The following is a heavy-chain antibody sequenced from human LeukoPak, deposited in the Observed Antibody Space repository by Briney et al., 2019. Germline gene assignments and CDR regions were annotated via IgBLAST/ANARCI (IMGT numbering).Heavy chain of an antibody. CDR1: GFTFSSYA. J-gene: IGHJ4*02. D-gene: IGHD3-22*01. Sequence: GGSLRLSCAASGFTFSSYAMSWVRQAPGKGLEWVSAISGSGGSTYYADSVKGRFTISRDNSKNTLYLQTNSLRAEDTAVYYCAKDPYYYDSSGYFHDLDYWGQGTLVTVSS. CDR3: AKDPYYYDSSGYFHDLDY. V-gene: IGHV3-23*01. CDR2: ISGSGGST.